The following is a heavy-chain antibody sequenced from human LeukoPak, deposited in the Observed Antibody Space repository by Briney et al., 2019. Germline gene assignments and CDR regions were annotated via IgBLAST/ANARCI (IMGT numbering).Heavy chain of an antibody. CDR2: INHSGST. CDR3: AREGPPKAAAGTEIDY. D-gene: IGHD6-13*01. Sequence: PSETLSLTCAVYGGSFSGYYWSWIRQPPGKGLEWIGEINHSGSTNYNPSLKGRVTISVDTSKNQFSLKLSSVTAADTAVYYCAREGPPKAAAGTEIDYWGQGTLVTVSS. J-gene: IGHJ4*02. CDR1: GGSFSGYY. V-gene: IGHV4-34*01.